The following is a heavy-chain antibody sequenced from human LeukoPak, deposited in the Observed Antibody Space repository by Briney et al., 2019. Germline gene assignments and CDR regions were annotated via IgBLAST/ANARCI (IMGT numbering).Heavy chain of an antibody. CDR3: AREVAGRPHPPTN. CDR1: GYTFTSYG. CDR2: ISAYDGNT. J-gene: IGHJ4*02. V-gene: IGHV1-18*01. Sequence: ASVKVSCKASGYTFTSYGISWVRQAPGQGLEWMGWISAYDGNTNYAQKLQGRVTMTTDTSTSTAYLELRSLRSDDTAVYYCAREVAGRPHPPTNWGQGTLVTVSS. D-gene: IGHD6-19*01.